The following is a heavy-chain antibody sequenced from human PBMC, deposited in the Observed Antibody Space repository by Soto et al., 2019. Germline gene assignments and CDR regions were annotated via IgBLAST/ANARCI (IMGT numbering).Heavy chain of an antibody. D-gene: IGHD2-15*01. CDR2: MDPKSGNT. Sequence: QVQLVQSGAEVKKPGASVKVSCKASGYTFTNYDINWVRQAPGQGLEWMGWMDPKSGNTHYAQKFQGRVTITRNTSISTAYLEVSSLSSEDTAVYFCARGRGWRDYWGQGTLVTVSS. V-gene: IGHV1-8*01. CDR1: GYTFTNYD. CDR3: ARGRGWRDY. J-gene: IGHJ4*02.